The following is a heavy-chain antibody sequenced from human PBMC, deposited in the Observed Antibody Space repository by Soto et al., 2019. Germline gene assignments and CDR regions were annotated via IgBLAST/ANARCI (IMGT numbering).Heavy chain of an antibody. Sequence: QVVLLQSGTEVKRPGSSVKVSCKASGVPFNSYGFSWLRQAPVRGLEWVGRINPASQLRNYEQSLQGRVTITADTSTTTAYMAVSGLTSEDTAVYYCARMKLASLDHWGQGTLVTVSS. CDR1: GVPFNSYG. V-gene: IGHV1-69*09. CDR3: ARMKLASLDH. CDR2: INPASQLR. J-gene: IGHJ4*02.